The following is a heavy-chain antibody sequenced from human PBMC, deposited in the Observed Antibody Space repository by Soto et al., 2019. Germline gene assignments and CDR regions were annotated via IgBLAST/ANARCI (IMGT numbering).Heavy chain of an antibody. Sequence: ASVKVSCKASGYSLRGNYIHWVRQTPGQGLEWMGWINPNSSGTVYAQKLQGRVTMTRDTSLTTVYMQLNRLTSDDSAVYYCARDLIVDGPDNYAMDVWGQGTTVPVSS. CDR1: GYSLRGNY. D-gene: IGHD3-22*01. CDR2: INPNSSGT. CDR3: ARDLIVDGPDNYAMDV. J-gene: IGHJ6*02. V-gene: IGHV1-2*02.